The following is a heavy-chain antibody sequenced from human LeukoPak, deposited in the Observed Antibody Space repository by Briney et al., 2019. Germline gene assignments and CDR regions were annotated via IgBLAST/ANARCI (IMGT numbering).Heavy chain of an antibody. Sequence: GRSLRLSCAASGFTFSSYGMHWVRQAPGKGLEWVAVIWYDGSNKYYADSVKGRFTISRDNSKNTLYLQMNSLRAEDTAVYYCAREFDGSDHYFDYWGQGTLVTVSS. CDR2: IWYDGSNK. CDR3: AREFDGSDHYFDY. V-gene: IGHV3-33*01. J-gene: IGHJ4*02. D-gene: IGHD3-10*01. CDR1: GFTFSSYG.